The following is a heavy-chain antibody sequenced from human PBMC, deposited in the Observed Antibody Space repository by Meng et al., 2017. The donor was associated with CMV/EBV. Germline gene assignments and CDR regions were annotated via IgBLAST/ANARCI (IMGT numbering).Heavy chain of an antibody. D-gene: IGHD6-6*01. CDR2: IYYSGST. CDR1: YYSSSSNW. Sequence: YYSSSSNWWGWIRQPPGKGLEWIGYIYYSGSTYYNPSLKSRVTMSVDTSKNQFSLKLSSVTAVDTAVYYCARLGSSSSWVLGWFDPWGQGTLVTVSS. V-gene: IGHV4-28*01. CDR3: ARLGSSSSWVLGWFDP. J-gene: IGHJ5*02.